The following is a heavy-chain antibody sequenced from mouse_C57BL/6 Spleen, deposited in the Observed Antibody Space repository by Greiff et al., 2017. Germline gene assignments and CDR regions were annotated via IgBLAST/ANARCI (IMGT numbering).Heavy chain of an antibody. CDR3: ARSVYYDYDGFDY. Sequence: EVKVVESGGGLVKPGGSLKLSCAASGFTFSDYGMHWVRQAPEKGLAWVAYISSGSSTIYYADTVKGRFTISRDNAKNTLFLQMTSLRSEDTAMYYCARSVYYDYDGFDYWGQGTTLTVSS. CDR2: ISSGSSTI. V-gene: IGHV5-17*01. J-gene: IGHJ2*01. D-gene: IGHD2-4*01. CDR1: GFTFSDYG.